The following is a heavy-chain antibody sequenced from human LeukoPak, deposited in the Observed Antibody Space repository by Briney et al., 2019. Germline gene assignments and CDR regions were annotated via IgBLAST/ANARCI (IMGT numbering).Heavy chain of an antibody. CDR2: INHGGST. CDR3: AGVDTAMAQFDY. J-gene: IGHJ4*02. D-gene: IGHD5-18*01. CDR1: GGSFSGYY. Sequence: PSETLSLTCAVYGGSFSGYYWSWIRQPPGKGLEWIGEINHGGSTNYNPSLKSRVTISVDTSKNQFSLKLSSVTAADTAVYYCAGVDTAMAQFDYWGQGTLVTVSS. V-gene: IGHV4-34*01.